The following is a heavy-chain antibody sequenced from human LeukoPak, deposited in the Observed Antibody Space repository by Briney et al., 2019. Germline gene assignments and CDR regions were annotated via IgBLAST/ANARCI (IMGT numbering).Heavy chain of an antibody. J-gene: IGHJ4*02. CDR2: IYYSGST. D-gene: IGHD3-3*01. CDR1: GGSISSYY. CDR3: ARAVLRFLEWLPNFDY. Sequence: PSETLSLTCTVSGGSISSYYWSWIRQPPGKGLEWIGYIYYSGSTNYNPSLKSRVTISVDTSKNQFSLKLSSVTAADTAVYYCARAVLRFLEWLPNFDYWGQGTLVTVSS. V-gene: IGHV4-59*12.